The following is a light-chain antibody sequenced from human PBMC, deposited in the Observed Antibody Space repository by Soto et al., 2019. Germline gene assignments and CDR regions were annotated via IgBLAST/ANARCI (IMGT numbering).Light chain of an antibody. V-gene: IGLV1-40*01. CDR3: QSYDSSLSGSL. CDR1: SSNIGADYD. CDR2: GNN. J-gene: IGLJ3*02. Sequence: QSVLTQPPSVSGAPGQRVTIPCTGRSSNIGADYDVHWYQQLPGTAPKLLIYGNNNRPSGVSDRFSGSQSGTSASLAITGLQAEDEADYYCQSYDSSLSGSLFGGGTKLTVL.